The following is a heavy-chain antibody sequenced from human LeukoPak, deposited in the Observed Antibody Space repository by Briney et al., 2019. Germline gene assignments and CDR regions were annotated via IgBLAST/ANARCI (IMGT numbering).Heavy chain of an antibody. CDR3: ASFGSGSTSAGSGY. V-gene: IGHV4-59*10. J-gene: IGHJ4*02. CDR2: IYTSGST. D-gene: IGHD2-2*01. Sequence: SETLSLTCAVYSESFIGYYWSWIRQPAGKGLEWIGRIYTSGSTNYNPSLKSRVTISVDTSKNQFSLKLSSVTAADTAVYYCASFGSGSTSAGSGYWGQGTLVTVSS. CDR1: SESFIGYY.